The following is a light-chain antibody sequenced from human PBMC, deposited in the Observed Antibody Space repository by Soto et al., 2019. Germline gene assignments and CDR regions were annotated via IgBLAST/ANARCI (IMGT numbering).Light chain of an antibody. V-gene: IGKV4-1*01. J-gene: IGKJ1*01. CDR2: WAS. Sequence: DIVMTQSPDSLAVSMGERATINCKSSQSVLFSSNNRNYLAWYQQKPGQPPKLLIYWASTRESGVPDRFSGSGSGTDFTLTISRLEPEDFAVYYCQQYGSSPRTFGQGAKVDI. CDR1: QSVLFSSNNRNY. CDR3: QQYGSSPRT.